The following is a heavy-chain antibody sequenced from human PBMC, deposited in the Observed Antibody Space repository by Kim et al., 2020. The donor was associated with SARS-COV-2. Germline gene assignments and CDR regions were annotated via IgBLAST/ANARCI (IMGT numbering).Heavy chain of an antibody. J-gene: IGHJ4*02. V-gene: IGHV3-43*01. Sequence: VSVKGRFTISRDNSKNSLYLQMNSLRTEDTAFYYCARGGGSGSYWGYYFDYWGQGTLVTVSS. D-gene: IGHD3-10*01. CDR3: ARGGGSGSYWGYYFDY.